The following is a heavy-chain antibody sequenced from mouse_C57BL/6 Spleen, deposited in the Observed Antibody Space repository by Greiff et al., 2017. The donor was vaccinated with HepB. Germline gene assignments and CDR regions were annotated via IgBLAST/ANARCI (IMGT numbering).Heavy chain of an antibody. CDR2: ISSGSSTI. CDR1: GFTFSDYG. Sequence: EVKLVEAGGGLVKPGGSRKLSGAASGFTFSDYGMHWVRQDPEKGLEWVAYISSGSSTIYYADTVKGRVTISRDNAKNTLFLQMTSLRSEDTAMYYCAKGFSFDYWGQGTTLTVSS. CDR3: AKGFSFDY. J-gene: IGHJ2*01. V-gene: IGHV5-17*01.